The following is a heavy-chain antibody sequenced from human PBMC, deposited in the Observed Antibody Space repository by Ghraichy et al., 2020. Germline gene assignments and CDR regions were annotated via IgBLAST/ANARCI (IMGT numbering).Heavy chain of an antibody. CDR1: GGSISSSSYY. CDR2: IYYSGST. V-gene: IGHV4-39*01. CDR3: ARRVRSPSRIVGATTGLSQPYYYGMDV. J-gene: IGHJ6*02. D-gene: IGHD1-26*01. Sequence: SETLSLTCTVSGGSISSSSYYWGWIRQPPGKGLEWIGSIYYSGSTYYNPSLKSRVTISVDTSKNQFSLKLSSVTAADTAVYYCARRVRSPSRIVGATTGLSQPYYYGMDVWGQGTTVTVSS.